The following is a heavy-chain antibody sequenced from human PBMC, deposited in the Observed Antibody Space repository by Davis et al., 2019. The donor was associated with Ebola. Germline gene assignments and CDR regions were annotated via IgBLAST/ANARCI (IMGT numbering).Heavy chain of an antibody. CDR2: ISYDGSNK. CDR1: GFTFSSYA. V-gene: IGHV3-30-3*01. J-gene: IGHJ2*01. Sequence: GGSLRLSCAASGFTFSSYAMHWVRQAPGKGLEWVAVISYDGSNKYYAGSVKGRFTIARDNSKNTLYLQMNSLRAEDTAVYYCAREGGYNSADWYFDLWGRGTLVTVSS. D-gene: IGHD5-24*01. CDR3: AREGGYNSADWYFDL.